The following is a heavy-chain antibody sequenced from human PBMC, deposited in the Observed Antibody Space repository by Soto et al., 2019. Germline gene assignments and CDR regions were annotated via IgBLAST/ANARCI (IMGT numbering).Heavy chain of an antibody. CDR2: ISYDGSNK. Sequence: PGGSLRLSCAASGFTFSSYAMHWVRQAPGKGLEWVAVISYDGSNKYYADSVKGRFTISRDNSKNTLYLQMNSLRAEDTAVYYCARGYCSSTSCYRTPYYYYGMDVWGQGTTVTVYS. J-gene: IGHJ6*02. CDR1: GFTFSSYA. D-gene: IGHD2-2*01. V-gene: IGHV3-30-3*01. CDR3: ARGYCSSTSCYRTPYYYYGMDV.